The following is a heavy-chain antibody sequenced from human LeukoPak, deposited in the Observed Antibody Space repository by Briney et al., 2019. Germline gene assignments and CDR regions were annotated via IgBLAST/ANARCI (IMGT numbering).Heavy chain of an antibody. CDR2: IYSGGST. CDR3: ARGGSGSYIYYFDY. V-gene: IGHV3-66*02. CDR1: GFTVSSNY. Sequence: GGSLRLSCAASGFTVSSNYMSWVRQAPGKGLEWVSVIYSGGSTYYADSVKGRFTISRDNSKNTLYLQMNSLRPEDMAVYYCARGGSGSYIYYFDYWGQGTLVTVSS. D-gene: IGHD3-10*01. J-gene: IGHJ4*02.